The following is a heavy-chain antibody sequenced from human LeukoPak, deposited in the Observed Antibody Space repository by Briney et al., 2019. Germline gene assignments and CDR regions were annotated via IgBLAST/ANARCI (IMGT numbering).Heavy chain of an antibody. D-gene: IGHD2-15*01. CDR1: GFSFSGYA. V-gene: IGHV3-48*04. CDR3: AREVYCSGGSCYGPRGWFDP. J-gene: IGHJ5*02. Sequence: PGGSLRLSCAASGFSFSGYAMNWVRQAPGKGLEWVSYISSSGSTIYYADSVKGRFTISRDNAKNSLYLQMNSLRAEDTAVYYCAREVYCSGGSCYGPRGWFDPWGQGTLVTVSS. CDR2: ISSSGSTI.